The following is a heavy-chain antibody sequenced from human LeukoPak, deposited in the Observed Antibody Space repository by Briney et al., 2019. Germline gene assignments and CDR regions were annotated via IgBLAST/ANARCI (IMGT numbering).Heavy chain of an antibody. V-gene: IGHV3-66*02. CDR1: GFTVSSNY. D-gene: IGHD3-22*01. Sequence: PGGSLRFSCAASGFTVSSNYMSWVRQAPGKGLEWVSVIYSGGSTYYADSVKGRFTISRDNSKNTLYLQMNSLRAEGTAVYYCARYEYYYDSSGGDAFDIWGQGTMVTVSS. CDR3: ARYEYYYDSSGGDAFDI. J-gene: IGHJ3*02. CDR2: IYSGGST.